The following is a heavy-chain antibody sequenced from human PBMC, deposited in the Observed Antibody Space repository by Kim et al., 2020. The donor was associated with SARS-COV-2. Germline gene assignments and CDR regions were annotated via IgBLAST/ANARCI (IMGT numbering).Heavy chain of an antibody. CDR3: AKKEYSSSSVVMDF. V-gene: IGHV3-30*18. D-gene: IGHD6-6*01. CDR2: ISYDGSNK. Sequence: GGSLRLSCAASGFTFSSYGMHWVRQAPGKGLEWVAVISYDGSNKYYADSVKGRFTISRDNSKNTLYLQMNSLRAEDTAVYYCAKKEYSSSSVVMDFWGQG. CDR1: GFTFSSYG. J-gene: IGHJ6*02.